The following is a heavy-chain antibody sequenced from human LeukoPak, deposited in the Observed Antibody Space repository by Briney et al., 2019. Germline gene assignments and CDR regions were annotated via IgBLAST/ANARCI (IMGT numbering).Heavy chain of an antibody. Sequence: GGSLRLSCAASGFTFSSFGMHWVRQAPGQGLEWVAFIRYDGTNKYYADSVKGRFTISRDNSKNTLYLQMNSLRAEDTAVYYCAKDQSAIFGVVIILDYWGQGTLVTVSS. D-gene: IGHD3-3*01. CDR1: GFTFSSFG. CDR3: AKDQSAIFGVVIILDY. J-gene: IGHJ4*02. V-gene: IGHV3-30*02. CDR2: IRYDGTNK.